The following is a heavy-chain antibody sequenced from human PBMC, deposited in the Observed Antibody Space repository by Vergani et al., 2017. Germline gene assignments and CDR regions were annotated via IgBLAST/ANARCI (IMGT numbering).Heavy chain of an antibody. CDR3: ATFDLHRGTMIEKRGAFDI. Sequence: QVQLVQSGAEVKKPGASVKVSCKASGGTFSSYAISWVRQAPGQGLEWMGRIIPILGIANYAQKFQGRVTITADKSTSTAYMELSSLRSEDTAVYYCATFDLHRGTMIEKRGAFDIWGQGTMVTVSS. D-gene: IGHD3-22*01. V-gene: IGHV1-69*04. CDR2: IIPILGIA. CDR1: GGTFSSYA. J-gene: IGHJ3*02.